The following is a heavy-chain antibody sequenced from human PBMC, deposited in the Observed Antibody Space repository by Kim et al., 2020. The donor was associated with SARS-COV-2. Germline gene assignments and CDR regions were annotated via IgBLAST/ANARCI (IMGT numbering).Heavy chain of an antibody. J-gene: IGHJ4*02. Sequence: SETLSLTCAVYGGSFSGYYWSWIRQPPGKGLEWIGEINHSGSTNYNPSLKSRVTISVDTSKNQFSLKLSSVTAADTAVYYCVRYCSGGSCYYFDYWGQGTLVTVSS. CDR3: VRYCSGGSCYYFDY. CDR2: INHSGST. CDR1: GGSFSGYY. V-gene: IGHV4-34*01. D-gene: IGHD2-15*01.